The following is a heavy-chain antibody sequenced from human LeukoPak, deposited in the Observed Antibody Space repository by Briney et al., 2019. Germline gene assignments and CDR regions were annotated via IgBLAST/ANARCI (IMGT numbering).Heavy chain of an antibody. V-gene: IGHV4-59*01. J-gene: IGHJ5*02. Sequence: PSETLSLTCTVSGGSISSYYWSWIRQPPGKGLEWIGYIYYSGSTNYNPSLKSRVTISVDTSKNQFSLKLSSVTAADTAVYYCARALGYCSGGSCYFPGIDPTFHFDPWGQGTLVTVSS. CDR3: ARALGYCSGGSCYFPGIDPTFHFDP. CDR2: IYYSGST. CDR1: GGSISSYY. D-gene: IGHD2-15*01.